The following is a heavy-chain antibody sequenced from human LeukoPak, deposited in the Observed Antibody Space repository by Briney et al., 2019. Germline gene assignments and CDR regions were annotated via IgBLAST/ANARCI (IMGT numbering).Heavy chain of an antibody. CDR2: IYSGGST. D-gene: IGHD6-13*01. J-gene: IGHJ6*02. Sequence: TGGSLRLSCAASGFTVSSNYMSWVRQAPGKGLEWVSVIYSGGSTYYADSVKGRFTISRHNSKNTLYLQMNGLRAEDTAVYYCARESGQQLVRTNYYYGMDVWGQGATVTVSS. V-gene: IGHV3-53*04. CDR3: ARESGQQLVRTNYYYGMDV. CDR1: GFTVSSNY.